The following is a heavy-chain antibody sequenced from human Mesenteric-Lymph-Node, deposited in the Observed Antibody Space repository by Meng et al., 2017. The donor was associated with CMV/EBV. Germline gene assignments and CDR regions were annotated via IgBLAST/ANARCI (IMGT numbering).Heavy chain of an antibody. CDR2: ISGSGSGI. CDR1: GFIFSDYY. J-gene: IGHJ4*02. Sequence: GESLKISCAASGFIFSDYYMTWIRQAPGKGLEWVSYISGSGSGIYYADSVKGRFTISRDNAKNTLYLQMNSLRAEDTAVYYCARGPQLLLGYYFDYWGQGTLVTVSS. D-gene: IGHD7-27*01. V-gene: IGHV3-11*04. CDR3: ARGPQLLLGYYFDY.